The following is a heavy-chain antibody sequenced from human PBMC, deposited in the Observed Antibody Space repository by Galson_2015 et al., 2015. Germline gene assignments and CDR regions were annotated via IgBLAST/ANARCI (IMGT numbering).Heavy chain of an antibody. D-gene: IGHD1-26*01. CDR2: IIPIFGTA. V-gene: IGHV1-69*13. CDR1: GGSFSSYA. Sequence: SVKVSCKASGGSFSSYAISWVRQAPGQGLEWMGGIIPIFGTANYAQKFQGRVTITADESTSTAYMELSSLRSEDTAVYYCASAASGSQYYFDYWGQGTLVTISS. CDR3: ASAASGSQYYFDY. J-gene: IGHJ4*02.